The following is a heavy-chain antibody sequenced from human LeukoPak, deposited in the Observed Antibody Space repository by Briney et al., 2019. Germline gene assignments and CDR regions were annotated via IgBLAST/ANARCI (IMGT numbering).Heavy chain of an antibody. CDR2: IFYTGST. V-gene: IGHV4-59*08. CDR1: GASIINYY. J-gene: IGHJ4*02. D-gene: IGHD2-2*01. Sequence: PSETLSLTCTVSGASIINYYWSWIRRPPGKGLEYIGYIFYTGSTNYNPSLKSRVTISVDTSKNQFSLQLTSVTAADTAMYYCARHPSSRPYFDYWAQGALVTVSS. CDR3: ARHPSSRPYFDY.